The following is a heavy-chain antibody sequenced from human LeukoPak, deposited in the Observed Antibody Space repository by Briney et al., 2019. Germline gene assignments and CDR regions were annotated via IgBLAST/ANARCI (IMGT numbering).Heavy chain of an antibody. D-gene: IGHD3-22*01. V-gene: IGHV3-21*01. CDR2: INTVATYI. CDR3: ARLRRNGDSGGFYYYYDY. Sequence: GGSLRLSCAASGFTFTSFSFNWVRQAPGKWLEWVSSINTVATYIYYADSVRGRFTISRDNAKNSVYLQMDSLRAEDTGVYYCARLRRNGDSGGFYYYYDYWGQGTLVTVSS. CDR1: GFTFTSFS. J-gene: IGHJ4*02.